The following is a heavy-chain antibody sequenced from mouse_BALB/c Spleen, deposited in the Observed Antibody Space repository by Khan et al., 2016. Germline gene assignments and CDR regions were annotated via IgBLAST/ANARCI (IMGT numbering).Heavy chain of an antibody. Sequence: QVQLQQSGAELMKPGASVKISCKATGYTFSSYWIERVKERPGHGLEWIGEILPGSGSTNYHEKFKGKATFTAETSSNTAYMQLSSLTSEDSAVFDCARGAYWGQGTLVTVSA. V-gene: IGHV1-9*01. CDR3: ARGAY. J-gene: IGHJ3*01. CDR1: GYTFSSYW. CDR2: ILPGSGST.